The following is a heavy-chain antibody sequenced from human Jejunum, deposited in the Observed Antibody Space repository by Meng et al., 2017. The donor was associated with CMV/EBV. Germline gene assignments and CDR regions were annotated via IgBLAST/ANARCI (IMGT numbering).Heavy chain of an antibody. J-gene: IGHJ4*02. D-gene: IGHD1-1*01. CDR1: VGSISSYY. CDR3: ARDLGTGLVEY. Sequence: GTVSVGSISSYYWSWIRQPPGKGLEYIGYIYYSGSTKYNPSLKSRVTISIDTSKNQFSLKLSSVTAADTAVYYCARDLGTGLVEYWGQGTLVTVSS. V-gene: IGHV4-59*01. CDR2: IYYSGST.